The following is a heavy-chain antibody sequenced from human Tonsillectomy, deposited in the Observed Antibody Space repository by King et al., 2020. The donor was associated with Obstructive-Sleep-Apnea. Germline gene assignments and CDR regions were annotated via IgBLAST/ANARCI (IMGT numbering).Heavy chain of an antibody. CDR3: ARDSVTEGGFDY. CDR1: GFTLSTCG. D-gene: IGHD3-16*01. V-gene: IGHV3-33*01. J-gene: IGHJ4*02. CDR2: IWYDGSD. Sequence: QLVQSGGGVVQPGRSLRLSCAASGFTLSTCGMHWVRQAPGKGLDWVAVIWYDGSDNYADSVKGRFTISKDNSKNTWYLQMNSLRAEDTAVYYCARDSVTEGGFDYWGRGTLVTVSS.